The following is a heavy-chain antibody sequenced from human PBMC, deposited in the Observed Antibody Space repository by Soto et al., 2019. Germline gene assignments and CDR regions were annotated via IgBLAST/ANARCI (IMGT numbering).Heavy chain of an antibody. J-gene: IGHJ5*02. CDR1: GGSFSSSTYY. V-gene: IGHV4-39*01. CDR2: MYSGGNT. CDR3: ARQPYDSTGYYYGA. Sequence: QLQLQESGPGLVKPSETLSLTCTVSGGSFSSSTYYWGWIRQPPGKGLEWIGSMYSGGNTYYNPSLKGRGTVSVDTSKNHFSLKLTSVTAADTAMYYCARQPYDSTGYYYGAWGQGTLGTGSS. D-gene: IGHD3-22*01.